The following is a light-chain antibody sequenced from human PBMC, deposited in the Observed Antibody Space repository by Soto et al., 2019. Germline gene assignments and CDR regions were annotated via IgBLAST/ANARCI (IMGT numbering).Light chain of an antibody. V-gene: IGKV3D-15*01. CDR3: QQHTQWPIT. J-gene: IGKJ5*01. Sequence: EVVMTQSPATLSVSPGERATLSCRASQSVNSNYLAWYQQKPGQPPRLLIYGISTRATGIPDRFSASGSGTEFTLTISSLQPEYFAIYYCQQHTQWPITFGQGTRLEMK. CDR1: QSVNSN. CDR2: GIS.